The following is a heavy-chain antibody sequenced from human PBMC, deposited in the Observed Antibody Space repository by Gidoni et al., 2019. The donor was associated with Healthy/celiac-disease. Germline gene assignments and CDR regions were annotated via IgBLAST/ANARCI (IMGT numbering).Heavy chain of an antibody. CDR2: IIPILGIA. CDR3: ARVLGYSYEEEHYGMDV. Sequence: QVQLVQSGAEVKKPGSSVKVSCKASGGTFSSYTISWVRQAPGQGLEWMGRIIPILGIANYAQKFQGRVTITADKSTSTAYMELSSLRSEDTAVYYCARVLGYSYEEEHYGMDVWGQGTTVTVSS. CDR1: GGTFSSYT. V-gene: IGHV1-69*02. J-gene: IGHJ6*02. D-gene: IGHD5-18*01.